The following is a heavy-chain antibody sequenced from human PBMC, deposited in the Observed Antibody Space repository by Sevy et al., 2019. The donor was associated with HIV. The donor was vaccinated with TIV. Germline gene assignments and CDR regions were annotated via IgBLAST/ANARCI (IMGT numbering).Heavy chain of an antibody. D-gene: IGHD3-22*01. V-gene: IGHV4-59*01. CDR3: ARDYYDNRPRGFDP. CDR1: GDSISGYF. J-gene: IGHJ5*02. Sequence: SETLSLTCTVSGDSISGYFWSWIRQPPGKGLEWIGDISDSGSTNYNPSLKSRVTISVDTSKNQFSLKLKSVTAADTAVYYCARDYYDNRPRGFDPWGQGTLVTVSS. CDR2: ISDSGST.